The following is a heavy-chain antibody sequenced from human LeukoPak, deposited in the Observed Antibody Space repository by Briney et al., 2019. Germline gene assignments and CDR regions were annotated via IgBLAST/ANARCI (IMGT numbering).Heavy chain of an antibody. CDR1: GFTFSSYW. Sequence: GRSLRLSCAASGFTFSSYWMHWVRQAPGKGLVWVSRINSDGSSTDYADSVKGRFTISRDNAKNTLYLQMNSLRAEDTAVYYCASGSGSGSYFSQGWGQGTTVTVSS. D-gene: IGHD3-10*01. CDR2: INSDGSST. CDR3: ASGSGSGSYFSQG. V-gene: IGHV3-74*01. J-gene: IGHJ6*02.